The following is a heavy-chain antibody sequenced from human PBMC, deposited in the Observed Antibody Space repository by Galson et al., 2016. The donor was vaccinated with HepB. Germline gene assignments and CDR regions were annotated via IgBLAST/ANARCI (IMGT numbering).Heavy chain of an antibody. CDR3: ARDGQASFYC. J-gene: IGHJ4*02. CDR2: ISTSGSSI. Sequence: SLRLSCAASGFTFSDYYMTWIRQAPGKGLEWVSYISTSGSSIYYADSVKGRFTISRDNAKKYLFLQMNNLKAEDTAESYCARDGQASFYCWGLGTLVTVSS. CDR1: GFTFSDYY. V-gene: IGHV3-11*01.